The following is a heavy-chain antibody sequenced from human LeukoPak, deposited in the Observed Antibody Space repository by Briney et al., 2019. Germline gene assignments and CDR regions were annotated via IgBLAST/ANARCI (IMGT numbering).Heavy chain of an antibody. CDR1: GGSFSGYY. CDR3: ARGAGRFRTYYFDY. J-gene: IGHJ4*02. Sequence: SETLSLTCAVYGGSFSGYYWSWIRQPPGKGLEWIGEINHSGSTNYNPSLKSRVTISVDTSKNQFSLKLSSVTAADTAVYYCARGAGRFRTYYFDYWGQGTLVTVSS. CDR2: INHSGST. V-gene: IGHV4-34*01. D-gene: IGHD3-10*01.